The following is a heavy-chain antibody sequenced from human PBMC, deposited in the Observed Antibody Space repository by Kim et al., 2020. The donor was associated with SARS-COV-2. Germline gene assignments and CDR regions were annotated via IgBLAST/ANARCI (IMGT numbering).Heavy chain of an antibody. Sequence: ADSVKGRFTISRDNSKNTLYLQMNSLRAEDTAVYYCAKEILEIGAIPLDYWGQGTLVTVSS. J-gene: IGHJ4*02. D-gene: IGHD1-26*01. CDR3: AKEILEIGAIPLDY. V-gene: IGHV3-23*01.